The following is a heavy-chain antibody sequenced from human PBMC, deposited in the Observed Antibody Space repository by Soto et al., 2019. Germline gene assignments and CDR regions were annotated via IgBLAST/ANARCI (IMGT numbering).Heavy chain of an antibody. Sequence: ASVKVSCKASGYTFTSYGISWVRQAPGQGLEWMGWISAYNGNTNYAQKLQGRVTMTTDTSTSTAYMELRSLRSDDTAVYYCARRWIGYCSSTSCYWDWFDPWCQGTLVTVSS. CDR2: ISAYNGNT. J-gene: IGHJ5*02. CDR1: GYTFTSYG. CDR3: ARRWIGYCSSTSCYWDWFDP. D-gene: IGHD2-2*01. V-gene: IGHV1-18*04.